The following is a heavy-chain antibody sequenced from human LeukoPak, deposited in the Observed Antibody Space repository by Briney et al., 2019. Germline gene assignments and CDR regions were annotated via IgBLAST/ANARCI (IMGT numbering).Heavy chain of an antibody. CDR2: VYTSGNT. D-gene: IGHD4-17*01. CDR3: ARGSDYHGY. J-gene: IGHJ4*02. CDR1: GGSISGNS. Sequence: SETLSLTCSVSGGSISGNSWTWIRQPAGKGLEWIGRVYTSGNTNYNPSLTSRVTMSVDTSKNQLSLRLTSVTAADTAVYYCARGSDYHGYWGQGTLVTVSS. V-gene: IGHV4-4*07.